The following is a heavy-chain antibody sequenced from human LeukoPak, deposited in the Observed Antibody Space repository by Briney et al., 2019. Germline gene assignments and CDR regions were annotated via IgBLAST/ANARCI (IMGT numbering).Heavy chain of an antibody. J-gene: IGHJ6*04. Sequence: PGGSLRLSCAASGFTFSSYGMHWVRQAPGKGLEWVSAISGSGGSTYYADSVKGRFTISRDNSKNTLYLQMNSLRAEDTAVYYCAKDGATGTWAYYYYGMDVWGKGTTVTVSS. V-gene: IGHV3-23*01. CDR1: GFTFSSYG. CDR2: ISGSGGST. CDR3: AKDGATGTWAYYYYGMDV. D-gene: IGHD1-1*01.